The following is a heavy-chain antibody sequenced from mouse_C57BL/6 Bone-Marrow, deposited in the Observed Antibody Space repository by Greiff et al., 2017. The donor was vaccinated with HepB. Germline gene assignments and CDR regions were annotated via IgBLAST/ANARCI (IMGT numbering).Heavy chain of an antibody. V-gene: IGHV14-4*01. D-gene: IGHD1-1*01. Sequence: VHVKQSGAELVRPGASVKLSCTASGFNIKDDYMHWVKQRPEQGLEWIGWIDPENGDTEYASKFQGKATITADTSSNTAYLQLSSLTSEDTAVYYCTTAVITTVVASGWGTGTTVTVSS. CDR1: GFNIKDDY. J-gene: IGHJ1*03. CDR3: TTAVITTVVASG. CDR2: IDPENGDT.